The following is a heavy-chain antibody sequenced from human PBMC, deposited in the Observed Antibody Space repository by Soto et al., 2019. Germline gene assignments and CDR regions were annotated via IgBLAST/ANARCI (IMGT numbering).Heavy chain of an antibody. D-gene: IGHD4-17*01. J-gene: IGHJ4*02. Sequence: DVQLLESGGGFIQPGGSLRLSCAASGFTFSTHGMSWVRQAPGKGLECVSAISANGRATNYADSVNGRFTISRDNSKNTLCLQMDSLRVEDTAIYYCAKDEGDAVRGMFDQWGQGTLVTVSS. CDR2: ISANGRAT. V-gene: IGHV3-23*01. CDR3: AKDEGDAVRGMFDQ. CDR1: GFTFSTHG.